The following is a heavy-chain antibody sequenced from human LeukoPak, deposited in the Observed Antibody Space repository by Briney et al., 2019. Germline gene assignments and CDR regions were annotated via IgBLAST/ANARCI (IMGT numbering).Heavy chain of an antibody. CDR1: GGSISSSSYY. D-gene: IGHD5-18*01. CDR3: ARQHGSYGYFDY. CDR2: IYYSGST. V-gene: IGHV4-39*01. Sequence: SGTLSLTCAVSGGSISSSSYYWGWIRQPPGKGLEWIGSIYYSGSTYYNPSLKSRVTISVDTSKNQFSLKLSSVTAADTAVYYCARQHGSYGYFDYWGQGTLVTVSS. J-gene: IGHJ4*02.